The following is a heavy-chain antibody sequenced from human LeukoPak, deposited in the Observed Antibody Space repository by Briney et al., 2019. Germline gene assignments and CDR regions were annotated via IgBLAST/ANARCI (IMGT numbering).Heavy chain of an antibody. V-gene: IGHV4-59*01. Sequence: SETLSLTCTVSGGSISSYYWSWIRQPPGKELEWIGHVYYSGSATYNPSLKSRLTISVDRSKNQFSLKLTSVTAADTAVYYCAVFTRGNIDRPDYWGQGTLVTVSS. J-gene: IGHJ4*02. CDR2: VYYSGSA. D-gene: IGHD2/OR15-2a*01. CDR1: GGSISSYY. CDR3: AVFTRGNIDRPDY.